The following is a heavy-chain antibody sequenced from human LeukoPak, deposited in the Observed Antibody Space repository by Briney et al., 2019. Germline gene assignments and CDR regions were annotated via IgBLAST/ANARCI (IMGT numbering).Heavy chain of an antibody. CDR2: ISDSSSYR. Sequence: PGGSLRLSCEASGFTFSNYNMNWVRQAPGKGLEWVALISDSSSYRYYADSVKGRFTVSRDNAKNSVHLQMNSLRAEDTAVYYCARDWLRGYGGYDPFDYWGQGTLVTVSS. CDR1: GFTFSNYN. V-gene: IGHV3-21*01. J-gene: IGHJ4*02. CDR3: ARDWLRGYGGYDPFDY. D-gene: IGHD5-12*01.